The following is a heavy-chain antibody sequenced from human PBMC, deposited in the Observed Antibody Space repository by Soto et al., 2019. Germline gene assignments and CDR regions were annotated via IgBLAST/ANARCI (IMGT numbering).Heavy chain of an antibody. D-gene: IGHD6-19*01. CDR1: GGTFSSYA. CDR3: ARDGRSADSSGWYYFDY. CDR2: IIPIFGTA. V-gene: IGHV1-69*05. Sequence: SVKVSCKASGGTFSSYAISWVRQAPGQGLEWMGGIIPIFGTANYAQKFQGRVTMTRDTSTSTVYMELSSLRSEDTAVYYCARDGRSADSSGWYYFDYWGQGTLVTVSS. J-gene: IGHJ4*02.